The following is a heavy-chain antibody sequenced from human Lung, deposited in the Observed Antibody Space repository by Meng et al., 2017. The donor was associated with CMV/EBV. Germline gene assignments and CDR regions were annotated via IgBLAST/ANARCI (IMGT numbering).Heavy chain of an antibody. D-gene: IGHD2-15*01. CDR1: GFSFSSSE. CDR3: AREGGKYCSGDNCYYDAFDM. CDR2: STRSGDST. V-gene: IGHV3-48*03. J-gene: IGHJ3*02. Sequence: GESXKISFSASGFSFSSSEMNWVRQGPGKGLVWVSYSTRSGDSTYYADSVKGRFTISRDNAKNSLYLQMNSLRAEDTGVYYCAREGGKYCSGDNCYYDAFDMWGQGTMVTVSS.